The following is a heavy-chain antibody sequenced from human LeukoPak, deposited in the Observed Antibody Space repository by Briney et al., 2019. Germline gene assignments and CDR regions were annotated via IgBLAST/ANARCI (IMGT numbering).Heavy chain of an antibody. D-gene: IGHD2-21*02. CDR3: TRLGGDCGGDCYSRDY. CDR1: GFAFSGSA. V-gene: IGHV3-73*01. CDR2: IRSKDNSYAT. Sequence: GGSLRLSCAASGFAFSGSAMHWVRQASGKGLEWVGRIRSKDNSYATAYGASVKGRFTISRDDSKNTAYLQMNSLKIEYTAVYYCTRLGGDCGGDCYSRDYCGPGALVTV. J-gene: IGHJ4*02.